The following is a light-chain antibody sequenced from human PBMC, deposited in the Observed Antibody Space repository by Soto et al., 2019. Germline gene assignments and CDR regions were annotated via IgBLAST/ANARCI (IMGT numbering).Light chain of an antibody. Sequence: EIVLTQSPLSLPVTPGEPASISCRSSQNLLHSNGYNYLNWYLQKPGQSPQLLIYLGSNRASGVPDRFSGSGSGTDFTLTINRVEAEAVGIYFCAQGLATPFTFGGATQVEIK. CDR3: AQGLATPFT. V-gene: IGKV2-28*01. CDR1: QNLLHSNGYNY. J-gene: IGKJ4*01. CDR2: LGS.